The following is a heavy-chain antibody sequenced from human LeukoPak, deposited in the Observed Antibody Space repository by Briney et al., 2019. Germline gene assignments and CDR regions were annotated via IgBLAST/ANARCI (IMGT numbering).Heavy chain of an antibody. CDR2: ISGSGGST. CDR1: GFTFSSYA. J-gene: IGHJ6*03. Sequence: GGSLRLSCAASGFTFSSYAMSWVRQAPGKGLEWVSAISGSGGSTYYADSVKGRFTISRDNSKNTLYLQMNSLRAEDTAVYYCVNPPWYQAEYYMDVWGKGTTVTVSS. V-gene: IGHV3-23*01. D-gene: IGHD2-2*01. CDR3: VNPPWYQAEYYMDV.